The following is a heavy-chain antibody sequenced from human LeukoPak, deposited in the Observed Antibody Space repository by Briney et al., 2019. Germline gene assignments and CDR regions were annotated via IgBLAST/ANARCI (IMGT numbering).Heavy chain of an antibody. J-gene: IGHJ4*02. CDR3: ARVAGATEI. D-gene: IGHD1-26*01. CDR1: GGSISSYY. Sequence: PSETLSLTCTVSGGSISSYYWSWIRQPAGKGLGWIGRIYTSGSTNYNPSLKSRVTMSVDTSKNQFSLKLSSVTAADTAVYYCARVAGATEIWGQGTLVTVSS. V-gene: IGHV4-4*07. CDR2: IYTSGST.